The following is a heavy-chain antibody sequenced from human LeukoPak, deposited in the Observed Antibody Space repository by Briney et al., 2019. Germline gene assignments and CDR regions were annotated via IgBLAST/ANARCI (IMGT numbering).Heavy chain of an antibody. CDR1: GFTFRNYG. D-gene: IGHD6-13*01. CDR3: ARIGYSTSWANFDY. Sequence: GGSLSLSCAASGFTFRNYGMHWVRQAPGKGLEWVASIRTDGGEKYHADSVQGRFSISRDNSKNTLYLQMDSLRAEDTALYYCARIGYSTSWANFDYWGQGTLVTVSS. J-gene: IGHJ4*02. CDR2: IRTDGGEK. V-gene: IGHV3-30*02.